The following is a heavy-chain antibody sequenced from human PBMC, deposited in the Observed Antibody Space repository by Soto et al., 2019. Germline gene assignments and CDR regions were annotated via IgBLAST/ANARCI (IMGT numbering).Heavy chain of an antibody. J-gene: IGHJ6*02. CDR1: GFSLSNARMG. V-gene: IGHV2-26*01. Sequence: QVTLKESGPVLVKPTETLTLTCTVSGFSLSNARMGVSWIRQPPGKALEWLAHIFSNDETSYSTSLKSRLTIYKDTSQRQVVLTMTNMDPVDTATYYCARMQTQLGAYYYYGMDVWGQGTTVTVSS. D-gene: IGHD6-13*01. CDR3: ARMQTQLGAYYYYGMDV. CDR2: IFSNDET.